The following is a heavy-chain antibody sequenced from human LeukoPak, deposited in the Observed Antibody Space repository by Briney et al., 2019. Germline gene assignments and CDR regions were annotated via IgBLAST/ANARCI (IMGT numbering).Heavy chain of an antibody. CDR2: IYYTWGT. J-gene: IGHJ4*02. V-gene: IGHV4-59*08. CDR3: AKYGNSGWVIDN. CDR1: GGSIGSNY. Sequence: SETLSLTCTVSGGSIGSNYWTWIRQPPGKGLEYIGYIYYTWGTNYNPSLKSRVTISLDTSKNQFSLKLTSVTAADTAVYFCAKYGNSGWVIDNWGQGTLVTVSS. D-gene: IGHD6-19*01.